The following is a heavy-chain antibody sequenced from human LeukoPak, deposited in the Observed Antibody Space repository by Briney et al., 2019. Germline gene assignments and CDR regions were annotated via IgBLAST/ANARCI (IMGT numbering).Heavy chain of an antibody. D-gene: IGHD5-24*01. J-gene: IGHJ3*02. Sequence: SETLSLTCTVSGDSINSYYWNWIRQPPGKGLEWIGYIYYSGRTDYNPSLKSRVTISVDTSKHQFSMKLKSVTAADTAVYFCARGRWLPNAFDIWSQGTMVTVFS. CDR1: GDSINSYY. CDR3: ARGRWLPNAFDI. CDR2: IYYSGRT. V-gene: IGHV4-59*01.